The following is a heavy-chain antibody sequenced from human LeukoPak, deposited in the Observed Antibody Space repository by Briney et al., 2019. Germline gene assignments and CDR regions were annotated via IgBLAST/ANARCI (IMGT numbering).Heavy chain of an antibody. Sequence: SETLSLTCTVSGGSISSYYWSWIRHPPRNGLGWMGYIYYSGSTNHTPSLKSRVTISVDTYKNQFSLKLSSVSAADTAVYYCARVSLRVRVVLFDLWGQGTVVSVS. D-gene: IGHD2-8*01. CDR2: IYYSGST. CDR3: ARVSLRVRVVLFDL. V-gene: IGHV4-59*01. CDR1: GGSISSYY. J-gene: IGHJ4*02.